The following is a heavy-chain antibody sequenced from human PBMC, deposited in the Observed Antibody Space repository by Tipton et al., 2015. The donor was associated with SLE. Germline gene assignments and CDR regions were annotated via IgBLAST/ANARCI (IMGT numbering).Heavy chain of an antibody. CDR3: ARDSFQHYYDLAFDI. J-gene: IGHJ3*02. Sequence: TLSLTCTVSGGSVSSGSYSWSWIRQPPGKGLEWIAYIYYSGSTNYNPSLKSRVTISIDTSKNQFSLKLSSVTAADTAVYYCARDSFQHYYDLAFDIWGQGTMVTASS. D-gene: IGHD3-22*01. CDR2: IYYSGST. V-gene: IGHV4-61*01. CDR1: GGSVSSGSYS.